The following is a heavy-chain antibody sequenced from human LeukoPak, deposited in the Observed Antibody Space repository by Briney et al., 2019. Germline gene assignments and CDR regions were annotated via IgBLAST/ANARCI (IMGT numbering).Heavy chain of an antibody. D-gene: IGHD7-27*01. V-gene: IGHV3-30*03. CDR3: ARGGPLGYYYYGMDV. CDR1: GFTFSSYG. Sequence: GGSLRLSCAASGFTFSSYGMHWVRQAPGKGLEWVAVISYDGSNKYYADSVKGRFTISRDNSKNSLYLQMNSLRDEDTAVYYCARGGPLGYYYYGMDVWGQGTTVTVSS. J-gene: IGHJ6*02. CDR2: ISYDGSNK.